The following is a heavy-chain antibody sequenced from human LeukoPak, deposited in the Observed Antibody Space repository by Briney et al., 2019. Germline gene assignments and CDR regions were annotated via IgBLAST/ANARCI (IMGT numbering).Heavy chain of an antibody. Sequence: SETLSLTCTVSGGSISSSSYYWSWIRQPAGKGLEWIGRIYTSGSTNYNPSLKSRVTMSVDTSKNQFSLKLSSVTAADTAVYYCARDARRDVGYSSYWTAFDIWGQGTMVTVSS. J-gene: IGHJ3*02. CDR2: IYTSGST. CDR1: GGSISSSSYY. D-gene: IGHD6-13*01. CDR3: ARDARRDVGYSSYWTAFDI. V-gene: IGHV4-61*02.